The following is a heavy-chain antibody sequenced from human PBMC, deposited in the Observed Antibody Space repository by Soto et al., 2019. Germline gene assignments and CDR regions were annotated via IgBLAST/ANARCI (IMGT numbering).Heavy chain of an antibody. CDR2: IYHSGST. CDR1: GGSISSSNW. D-gene: IGHD3-10*01. V-gene: IGHV4-4*02. J-gene: IGHJ4*02. CDR3: ARDKARYYYGSGSSTLFHY. Sequence: QVQLQESGPGLVKPSGTLFLTCAVSGGSISSSNWWNWVRQPPGKGLEWIGEIYHSGSTNYNPSLKSRVTISVDKSKNQFSLKLSSVTAADTAVYYCARDKARYYYGSGSSTLFHYWGQGTLVTVSS.